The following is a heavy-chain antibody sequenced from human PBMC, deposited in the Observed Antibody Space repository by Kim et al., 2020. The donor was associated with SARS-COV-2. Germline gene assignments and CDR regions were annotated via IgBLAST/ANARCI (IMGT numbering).Heavy chain of an antibody. V-gene: IGHV3-30*04. CDR3: AREGSSWYFAFDI. D-gene: IGHD6-13*01. Sequence: GGSLRLSCAASGFTFSSYAMHWVCQAPGKGLEWVAVISYDGSNKYYADSVKGRFTISRDNSKNTLYLQMNSLRAEDTAVYYCAREGSSWYFAFDIWGQGTMVTVSS. CDR1: GFTFSSYA. CDR2: ISYDGSNK. J-gene: IGHJ3*02.